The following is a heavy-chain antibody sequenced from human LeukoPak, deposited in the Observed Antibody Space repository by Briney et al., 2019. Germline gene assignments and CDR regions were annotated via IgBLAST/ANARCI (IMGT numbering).Heavy chain of an antibody. D-gene: IGHD3-22*01. CDR3: SPPRGDSSGYYYVY. CDR2: ISGTGGST. Sequence: PGGALRLSCTASGLTFSSYVMSWVRQAPGKGVEWVSTISGTGGSTFYADSVRGRFTISRDNSRSTLYLQMNSLRAEDTATYYCSPPRGDSSGYYYVYWGQGTLVTVSS. CDR1: GLTFSSYV. J-gene: IGHJ4*02. V-gene: IGHV3-23*01.